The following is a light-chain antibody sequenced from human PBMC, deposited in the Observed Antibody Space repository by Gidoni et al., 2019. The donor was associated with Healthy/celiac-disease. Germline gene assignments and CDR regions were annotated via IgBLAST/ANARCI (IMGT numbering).Light chain of an antibody. V-gene: IGKV1-39*01. Sequence: DIQMTQSPSSLSASVGDRVTITCRASQIISSYLNWYQQKPGKAPKLLIYAASRLQSGVPSRFSGSGSGTDFTLTISSLQPEDFATYYCQQSYSTPLFGGGTKVEIK. CDR3: QQSYSTPL. CDR2: AAS. CDR1: QIISSY. J-gene: IGKJ4*01.